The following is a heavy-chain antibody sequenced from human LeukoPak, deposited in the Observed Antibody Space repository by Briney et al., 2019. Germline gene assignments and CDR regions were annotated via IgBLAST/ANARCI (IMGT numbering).Heavy chain of an antibody. CDR3: ARDLGDDISGVGYFDY. D-gene: IGHD3-22*01. CDR1: GYTFTSYG. V-gene: IGHV1-18*01. Sequence: ASVKVSCKASGYTFTSYGISWVRQAPGQGLEWMGWISAYTGNTRYTQNLQGRVIMTTDTSANTAYMEVRSLRSDDTAMYYCARDLGDDISGVGYFDYWGHGTLVTVSS. CDR2: ISAYTGNT. J-gene: IGHJ4*01.